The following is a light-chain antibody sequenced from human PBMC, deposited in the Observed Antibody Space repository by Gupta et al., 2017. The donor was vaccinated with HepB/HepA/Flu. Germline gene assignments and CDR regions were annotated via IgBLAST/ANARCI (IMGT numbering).Light chain of an antibody. CDR3: QHYYNWPRT. J-gene: IGKJ1*01. Sequence: EIVMTQSPATLSVSPGERATLSCRASQSVSSTLAWYQQKPGQAPRLLIYGASTRATGIPARFSGSGSGTEFTLTISSLQSEDFAVYYCQHYYNWPRTFGQGTKVEIK. V-gene: IGKV3-15*01. CDR1: QSVSST. CDR2: GAS.